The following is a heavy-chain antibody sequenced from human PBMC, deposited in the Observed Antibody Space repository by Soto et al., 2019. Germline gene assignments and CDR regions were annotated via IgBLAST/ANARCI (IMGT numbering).Heavy chain of an antibody. CDR1: GFTFSSYA. CDR2: ISGSGGSI. CDR3: ARRGSGSYYDY. V-gene: IGHV3-23*01. J-gene: IGHJ4*02. Sequence: GGSLRLSCAASGFTFSSYAMRWVRQAPGKGLEWVSAISGSGGSIYYADSVKGRFTISRDNSKNTLYLQMNSLRAEDTAVYYCARRGSGSYYDYWGQGTLVTVSS. D-gene: IGHD1-26*01.